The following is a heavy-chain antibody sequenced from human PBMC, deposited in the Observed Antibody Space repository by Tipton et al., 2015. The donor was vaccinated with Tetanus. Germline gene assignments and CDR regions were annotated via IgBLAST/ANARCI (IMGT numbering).Heavy chain of an antibody. CDR3: ARLDGDYPPNDY. J-gene: IGHJ4*02. D-gene: IGHD4-17*01. CDR1: GGSISSSSYY. CDR2: IYYSGST. V-gene: IGHV4-39*01. Sequence: TLSLTCTVSGGSISSSSYYWGWIRQPPGKGLEWIGSIYYSGSTYYNPSLKSRVTISVDTSKNQFSLKLSSVTAADTAVYYCARLDGDYPPNDYWGQGTLVTVSS.